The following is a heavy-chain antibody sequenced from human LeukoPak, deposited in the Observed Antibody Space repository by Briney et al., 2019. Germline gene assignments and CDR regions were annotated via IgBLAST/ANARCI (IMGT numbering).Heavy chain of an antibody. Sequence: GGSLRLSCAVSGFWFRTYWTSWVRQAPGKGLEWVASISQDGSTKNYLDSVKGRFTISRDNAKNSLYLQMNSLRVDDTAVYYCGGEPRSLAYWGQGTLVTVSS. CDR1: GFWFRTYW. J-gene: IGHJ4*02. V-gene: IGHV3-7*01. CDR2: ISQDGSTK. CDR3: GGEPRSLAY.